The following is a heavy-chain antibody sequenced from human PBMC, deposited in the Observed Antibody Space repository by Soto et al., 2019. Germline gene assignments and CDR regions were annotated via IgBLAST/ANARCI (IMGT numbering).Heavy chain of an antibody. J-gene: IGHJ5*02. D-gene: IGHD5-18*01. CDR1: GGTFSSYA. Sequence: AASVKVSCKASGGTFSSYAISWVRQAPGQGLEWMGGIIPIFGTANYAQKFQGRVTITADESTSTAYMELSSLRSEDTAVYYCAKVSRNTDMDYNCFDPWGQGTLVTVSS. CDR2: IIPIFGTA. V-gene: IGHV1-69*13. CDR3: AKVSRNTDMDYNCFDP.